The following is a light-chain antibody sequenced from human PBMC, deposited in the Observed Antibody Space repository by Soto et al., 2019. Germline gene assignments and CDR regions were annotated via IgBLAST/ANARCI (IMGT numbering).Light chain of an antibody. CDR2: AAS. V-gene: IGKV1-5*01. Sequence: DIQMTQSPSTLSASVGDTVTVTCRASQSVSGWLAWYQQKPGEAPKLLIYAASTLQSGVPSRFSGSGSGTDFTLTISSLQSEDFAVYYCQQYNTWPPITFGQGTRLEIK. CDR3: QQYNTWPPIT. CDR1: QSVSGW. J-gene: IGKJ5*01.